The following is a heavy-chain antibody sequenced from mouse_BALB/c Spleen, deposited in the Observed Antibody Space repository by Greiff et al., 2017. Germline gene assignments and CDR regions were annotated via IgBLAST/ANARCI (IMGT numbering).Heavy chain of an antibody. CDR2: IYPYNGGT. CDR3: ALDSSGLDY. CDR1: GYTFTDYN. Sequence: EVQLVESGPELVKPGASVKISCKASGYTFTDYNMHWVKQSHGKSLEWIGYIYPYNGGTGYNQKFKSKATLTVDNSSSTAYMELRSLTSEDSAVYYCALDSSGLDYWGQGTTLTVSS. V-gene: IGHV1S29*02. D-gene: IGHD3-2*01. J-gene: IGHJ2*01.